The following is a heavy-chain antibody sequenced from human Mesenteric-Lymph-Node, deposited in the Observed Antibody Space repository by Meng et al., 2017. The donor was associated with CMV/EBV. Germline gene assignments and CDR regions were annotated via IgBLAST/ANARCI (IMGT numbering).Heavy chain of an antibody. CDR1: GYTFNGYY. CDR3: ARAMERAAAGTALDY. J-gene: IGHJ4*02. V-gene: IGHV1-2*04. D-gene: IGHD6-13*01. Sequence: SGYTFNGYYMHWVRQAPGQGLEWMGWINPNSGGTNYAQKFQGWVTMTRDTSISTAYMELSRLRSDDTAVYYCARAMERAAAGTALDYWGQGTLVTVSS. CDR2: INPNSGGT.